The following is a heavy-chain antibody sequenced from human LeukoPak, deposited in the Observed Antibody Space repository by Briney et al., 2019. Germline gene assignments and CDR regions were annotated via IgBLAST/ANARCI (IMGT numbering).Heavy chain of an antibody. CDR1: GFKLGDYG. J-gene: IGHJ4*02. CDR3: AKDLVGSSWSHGFDY. V-gene: IGHV3-30*02. Sequence: GGSLRLSCAASGFKLGDYGMHWVRQAPGKGLEWVAVIWYDGSNKYYADSVKDRFTISRDNSKNTLYLQMNSLRAEDTAVYYCAKDLVGSSWSHGFDYWGQGTLVTVSS. D-gene: IGHD6-13*01. CDR2: IWYDGSNK.